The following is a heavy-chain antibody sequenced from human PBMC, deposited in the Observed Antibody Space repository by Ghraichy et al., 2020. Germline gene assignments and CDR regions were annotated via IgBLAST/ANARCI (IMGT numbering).Heavy chain of an antibody. CDR1: GGSINRGNYY. D-gene: IGHD2-21*01. V-gene: IGHV4-31*03. CDR3: ARDAAYGHLDN. CDR2: ISHSGSA. J-gene: IGHJ4*02. Sequence: SDTLSLTCQVSGGSINRGNYYWSWIRQPPGKGLEWMGYISHSGSAYYNPSLKSRVTMSADTSKNLLTLNLTSVTAADTAIYYCARDAAYGHLDNWGQGTLVAVSS.